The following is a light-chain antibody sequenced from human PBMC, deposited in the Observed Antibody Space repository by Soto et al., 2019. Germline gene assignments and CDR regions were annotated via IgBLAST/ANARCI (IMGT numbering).Light chain of an antibody. J-gene: IGKJ1*01. CDR3: QQRSDWPAWT. CDR1: QSVSSS. CDR2: DAS. V-gene: IGKV3-11*01. Sequence: EIVLTQSPATLSLSPGERATLSCRASQSVSSSLAWYQQKPGLPPRLLIYDASNRAAGIPARFXGXXXXTXXXXXISSLEPEDFAVYYCQQRSDWPAWTFGQGTKVEIK.